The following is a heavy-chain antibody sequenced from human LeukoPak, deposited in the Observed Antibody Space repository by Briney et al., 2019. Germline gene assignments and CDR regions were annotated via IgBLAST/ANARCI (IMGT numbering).Heavy chain of an antibody. CDR3: AHYDVSIDY. CDR1: GYTFTGYY. CDR2: INPNSGGT. Sequence: ASVKVSCKTSGYTFTGYYMHWVRQAPGQGLKWMGQINPNSGGTNYAQKFQGRVTMTRDTSTSTAYMELSRLRSDDTAVYYCAHYDVSIDYWGQGTLVTVSS. D-gene: IGHD3-22*01. J-gene: IGHJ4*02. V-gene: IGHV1-2*06.